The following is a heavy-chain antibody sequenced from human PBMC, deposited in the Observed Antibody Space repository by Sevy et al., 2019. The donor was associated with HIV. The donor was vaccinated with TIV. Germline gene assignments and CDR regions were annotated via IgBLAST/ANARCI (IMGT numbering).Heavy chain of an antibody. CDR2: IYYSGST. J-gene: IGHJ5*02. CDR3: ARGHVWFRWFDP. Sequence: SETLSLTCTVSGGSISSYYWSWIRQPPGKGLEWIGYIYYSGSTNYNPSLKSRVTISVDPSKNQFSRKLSSVTAADTAVYYCARGHVWFRWFDPWGQGTLVTVSS. V-gene: IGHV4-59*01. CDR1: GGSISSYY. D-gene: IGHD3-10*01.